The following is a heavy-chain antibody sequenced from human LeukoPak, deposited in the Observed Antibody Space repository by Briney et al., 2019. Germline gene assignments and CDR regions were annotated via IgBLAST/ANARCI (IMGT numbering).Heavy chain of an antibody. D-gene: IGHD2-2*03. CDR2: ISAYNGNT. CDR3: ARAMDIVVVPAAMVY. Sequence: GASVKVSCKASGYTFTSYGISWVRQAPGQGLEWMGWISAYNGNTDYAQKLQGRVTMTTDTSTSTAYMELRSLRSDDTAVYYCARAMDIVVVPAAMVYWGQGTLVTVSS. CDR1: GYTFTSYG. J-gene: IGHJ4*02. V-gene: IGHV1-18*01.